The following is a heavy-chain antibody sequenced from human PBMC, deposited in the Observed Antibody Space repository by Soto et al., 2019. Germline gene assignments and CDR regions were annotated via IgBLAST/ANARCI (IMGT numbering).Heavy chain of an antibody. CDR2: IAHDGSNK. D-gene: IGHD3-22*01. V-gene: IGHV3-30-3*01. CDR1: GFTFSNYA. Sequence: PGGSLRLSCAASGFTFSNYAAYWVRQAPGKGLEWVAVIAHDGSNKYYAASVKGRFTISRDDSRNTLYLQMDSLRTGDSAVYYCAKGGISSGHNWFDLWGQGTQVTVAS. CDR3: AKGGISSGHNWFDL. J-gene: IGHJ5*02.